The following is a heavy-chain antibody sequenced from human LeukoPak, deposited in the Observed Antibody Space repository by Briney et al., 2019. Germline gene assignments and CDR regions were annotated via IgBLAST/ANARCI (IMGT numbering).Heavy chain of an antibody. D-gene: IGHD4-11*01. V-gene: IGHV1-8*01. J-gene: IGHJ6*02. CDR1: GYTFTSYD. CDR2: MNPNSGNT. CDR3: ARVGTTVTSYYYYGMDV. Sequence: ASVKVSCKASGYTFTSYDINWVRQATGQGLEWMGWMNPNSGNTGYAQKFQGRVTMTRDTSTSTVYMELSSLRSEDTAVYYCARVGTTVTSYYYYGMDVWGQGTTVTVSS.